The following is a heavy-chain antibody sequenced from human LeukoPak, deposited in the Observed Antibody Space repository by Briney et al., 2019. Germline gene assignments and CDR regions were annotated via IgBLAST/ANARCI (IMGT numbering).Heavy chain of an antibody. CDR2: MYPNSGGT. CDR1: VYTFTNYK. Sequence: ASLKVSSKPSVYTFTNYKINWGRPATGHGLGWVGWMYPNSGGTAYAQKFQGRITMTRSTSITTAYMELSGLRSDDTAVYYCARGLGSYDSSELTWPMISFWGQGTQVTVSS. CDR3: ARGLGSYDSSELTWPMISF. J-gene: IGHJ4*02. V-gene: IGHV1-8*01. D-gene: IGHD3-22*01.